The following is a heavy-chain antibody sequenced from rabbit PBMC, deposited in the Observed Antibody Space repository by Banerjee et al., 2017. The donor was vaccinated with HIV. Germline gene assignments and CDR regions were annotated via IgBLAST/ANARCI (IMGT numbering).Heavy chain of an antibody. CDR3: ARDLAGAIGWNFNL. Sequence: QEQLEESGGDLVKPEGSLTLTCTASAFSFSNKYVMCWVRQAPGKGLEWIACINTISGDTVYATWAKGRFTISKASWTTVTLQMTSLTAADTASYFCARDLAGAIGWNFNLWGQGTLVTVS. V-gene: IGHV1S45*01. CDR1: AFSFSNKYV. CDR2: INTISGDT. J-gene: IGHJ4*01. D-gene: IGHD4-1*01.